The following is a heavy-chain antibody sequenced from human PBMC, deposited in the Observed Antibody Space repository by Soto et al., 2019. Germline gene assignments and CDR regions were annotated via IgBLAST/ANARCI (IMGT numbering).Heavy chain of an antibody. Sequence: ASVKVSCKASGYTFTSYDINWVRQATGQGLEWMGWISAYNGNTNYAQKLQGRVTMTTDTSTSTAYMELRSLRSDDTAVYYCAGSISRIAVDGYYMDVWGKGTTVTVSS. CDR3: AGSISRIAVDGYYMDV. CDR2: ISAYNGNT. V-gene: IGHV1-18*01. D-gene: IGHD6-19*01. CDR1: GYTFTSYD. J-gene: IGHJ6*03.